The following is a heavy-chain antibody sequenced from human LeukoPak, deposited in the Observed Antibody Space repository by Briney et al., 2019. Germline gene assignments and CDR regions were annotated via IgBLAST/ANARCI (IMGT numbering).Heavy chain of an antibody. Sequence: ASVKVSCKASGYTFTNYGISWVRQAPGQGLEWMGWISTHNDNTDYPQKLQGRVTMTTDTSTRTAYMEVRSLKSDDTAVYYCARVVGGDHALDAFDIWGQGTMLPLFS. CDR3: ARVVGGDHALDAFDI. CDR1: GYTFTNYG. V-gene: IGHV1-18*01. D-gene: IGHD1-26*01. J-gene: IGHJ3*02. CDR2: ISTHNDNT.